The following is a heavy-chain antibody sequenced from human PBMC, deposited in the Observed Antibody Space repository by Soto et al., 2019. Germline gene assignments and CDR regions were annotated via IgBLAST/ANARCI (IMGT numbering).Heavy chain of an antibody. V-gene: IGHV4-39*01. J-gene: IGHJ4*02. Sequence: QLQLQESGPGLVKPSETLSLTCTVSGGSISSSRYYWGWIRQPPGKGLEWIGSIYYSGSTYYNPSLKSRVTISVDTSKNQFSLKLSSVTAADTAVYYCARQGGDSSGYSLVSYWGQGTLVTVSS. CDR1: GGSISSSRYY. CDR2: IYYSGST. CDR3: ARQGGDSSGYSLVSY. D-gene: IGHD3-22*01.